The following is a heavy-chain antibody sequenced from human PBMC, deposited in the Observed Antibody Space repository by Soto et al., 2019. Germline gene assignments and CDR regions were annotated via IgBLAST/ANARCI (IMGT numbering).Heavy chain of an antibody. CDR3: ARDTSGWNYYFDY. D-gene: IGHD6-19*01. V-gene: IGHV4-39*01. CDR1: GGSISSSSYY. J-gene: IGHJ4*02. CDR2: IYYSGST. Sequence: PSETLSLTCTVSGGSISSSSYYWGWIRQPPGKGLEWIGSIYYSGSTYYNPSLKSRVTISVDTSKNQFSLKLSSVTAADTAVYYCARDTSGWNYYFDYWGQGSLVTVYS.